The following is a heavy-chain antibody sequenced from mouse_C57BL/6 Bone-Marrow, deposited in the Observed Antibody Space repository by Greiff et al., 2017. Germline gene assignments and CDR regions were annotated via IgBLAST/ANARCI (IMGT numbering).Heavy chain of an antibody. V-gene: IGHV14-2*01. CDR1: GFNIKDYY. CDR2: IDPEDGET. D-gene: IGHD1-1*01. CDR3: AREGDYYGSRYFDV. Sequence: VQLKQSGAELVKPGASVKLSCTASGFNIKDYYMHWVKQRTEQGLEWIGRIDPEDGETKYAPKFQGKATITADTSSNTAYLQLSSLTSEDTAVYYCAREGDYYGSRYFDVWGTGTTVTVSS. J-gene: IGHJ1*03.